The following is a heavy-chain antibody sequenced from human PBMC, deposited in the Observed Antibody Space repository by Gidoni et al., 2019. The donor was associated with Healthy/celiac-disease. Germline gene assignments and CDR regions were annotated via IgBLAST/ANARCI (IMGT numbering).Heavy chain of an antibody. CDR3: ARHPAKTTVNGRREWYFDL. V-gene: IGHV4-39*01. CDR2: IYYSGST. D-gene: IGHD4-17*01. Sequence: QLQLQESGPGLVKPSETLSLTCTVSGGSISSSRYYWGWTRQPPGKGLEWIGSIYYSGSTYYNPSLKSRVTISVDTSKNQFSLKLSSVTAADTAVYYCARHPAKTTVNGRREWYFDLWGRGTLVTVSS. J-gene: IGHJ2*01. CDR1: GGSISSSRYY.